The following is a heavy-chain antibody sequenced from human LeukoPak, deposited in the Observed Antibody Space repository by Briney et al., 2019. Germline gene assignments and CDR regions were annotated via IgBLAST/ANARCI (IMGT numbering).Heavy chain of an antibody. CDR3: ARDMGYYGSGVGTY. CDR2: IYYSGST. CDR1: GGSISSSSYY. J-gene: IGHJ4*02. D-gene: IGHD3-10*01. Sequence: PSETLSLTCAVSGGSISSSSYYWGWIRQPPGKGLEWIGSIYYSGSTYYNPSLKSRVTISVDTSKNQFSLKLSSVTAADTAVYYCARDMGYYGSGVGTYWGQGTLVTVSS. V-gene: IGHV4-39*07.